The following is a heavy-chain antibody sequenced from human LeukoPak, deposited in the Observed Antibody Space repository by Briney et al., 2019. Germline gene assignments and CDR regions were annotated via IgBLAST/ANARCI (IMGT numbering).Heavy chain of an antibody. CDR3: TRGSSGRRDN. J-gene: IGHJ4*02. D-gene: IGHD6-19*01. V-gene: IGHV1-8*01. Sequence: ASVKVACKASVYTFTSCDINWVRQATGQGLEWMGWMNPNSGNTGYGQSFQGRITMTRDISIGTAYMELSNLTSEDTAIYYCTRGSSGRRDNWGQGTLVTVSA. CDR1: VYTFTSCD. CDR2: MNPNSGNT.